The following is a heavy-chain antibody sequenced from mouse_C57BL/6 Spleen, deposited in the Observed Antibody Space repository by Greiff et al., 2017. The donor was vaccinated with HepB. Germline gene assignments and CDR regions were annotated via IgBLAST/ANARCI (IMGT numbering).Heavy chain of an antibody. V-gene: IGHV1-55*01. CDR2: IYPGSGST. J-gene: IGHJ4*01. CDR3: GRRIHYYYGSDAMDY. CDR1: GYTFTSYW. D-gene: IGHD1-1*01. Sequence: QVQLQQSGAELVKPGASVKMSCKASGYTFTSYWITWVKQRPGQGLEWIGDIYPGSGSTNYNEKFKSKATLTVDTSSSTAYMQLSSLTSEDSAVYYCGRRIHYYYGSDAMDYWGQGTSVTVSS.